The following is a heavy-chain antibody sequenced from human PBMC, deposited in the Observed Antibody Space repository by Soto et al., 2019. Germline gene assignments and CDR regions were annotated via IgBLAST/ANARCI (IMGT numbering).Heavy chain of an antibody. CDR3: ARGGHWNYFDY. D-gene: IGHD1-1*01. J-gene: IGHJ4*02. CDR2: IYYSGST. CDR1: GGSISSYY. V-gene: IGHV4-59*01. Sequence: PSETLSLTCTVSGGSISSYYWRWIRQPPGKGLEWIGYIYYSGSTYSNPSLKSRVTISVDTSKNQFSLKLSSVTAAYTAVYYCARGGHWNYFDYWGQGPLVTVSS.